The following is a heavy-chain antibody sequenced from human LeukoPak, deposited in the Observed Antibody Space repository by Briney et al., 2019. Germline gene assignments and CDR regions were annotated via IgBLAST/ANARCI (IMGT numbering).Heavy chain of an antibody. J-gene: IGHJ4*02. CDR3: AREGLPGDYSVFDY. Sequence: SVKLSCKASGGTFSSYAISWVRQAPGQGLEWMGRIIPIFGTANYAQKFQGRVTITTDESTSTAYMELSSLRSEDTAVYYCAREGLPGDYSVFDYWGQGTLVTVSS. D-gene: IGHD4-17*01. CDR2: IIPIFGTA. V-gene: IGHV1-69*05. CDR1: GGTFSSYA.